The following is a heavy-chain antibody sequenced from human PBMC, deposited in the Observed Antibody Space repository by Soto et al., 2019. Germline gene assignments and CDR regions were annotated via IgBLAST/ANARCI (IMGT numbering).Heavy chain of an antibody. CDR2: IKSKADGGTT. J-gene: IGHJ4*01. V-gene: IGHV3-15*07. CDR3: TTDSYINMPIVRFDY. CDR1: GFIFSNAW. Sequence: PGGSLRLSCAASGFIFSNAWINWVRQAPGKGLEWVGRIKSKADGGTTDFAAPVKGRFAISRDDSKNMMYMEMSSLRTEDTAVYYCTTDSYINMPIVRFDYCGHGTLVTGSS. D-gene: IGHD2-2*01.